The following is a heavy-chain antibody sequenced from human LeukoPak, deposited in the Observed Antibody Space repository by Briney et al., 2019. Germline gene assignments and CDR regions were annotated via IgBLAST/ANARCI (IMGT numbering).Heavy chain of an antibody. J-gene: IGHJ4*02. CDR3: ARGGARWLQSGFDY. D-gene: IGHD5-24*01. CDR1: GYTFTGYY. V-gene: IGHV1-2*04. Sequence: ASVKVSCKASGYTFTGYYMHWVRQAPGQGLEWMGWINPNSGGTNYAQKFQGWVTMTRDTSISTAYMELGRLRSDDTAVYYCARGGARWLQSGFDYWGQGTLVTVSS. CDR2: INPNSGGT.